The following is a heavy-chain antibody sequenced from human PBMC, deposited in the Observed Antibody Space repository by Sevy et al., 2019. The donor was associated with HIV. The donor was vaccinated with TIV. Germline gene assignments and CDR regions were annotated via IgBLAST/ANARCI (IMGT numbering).Heavy chain of an antibody. CDR1: GYTFTSYG. D-gene: IGHD2-2*02. V-gene: IGHV1-18*03. CDR3: ARDRIVVVSAAITGWFDP. Sequence: ASVKVSCKASGYTFTSYGISWVRQAPGQGLEWMGWISAYNGNTNYAQKLQGRVTMTTDTSTSTAYMELRSLRSDDMAVYYCARDRIVVVSAAITGWFDPWGHGTLVTVSS. J-gene: IGHJ5*02. CDR2: ISAYNGNT.